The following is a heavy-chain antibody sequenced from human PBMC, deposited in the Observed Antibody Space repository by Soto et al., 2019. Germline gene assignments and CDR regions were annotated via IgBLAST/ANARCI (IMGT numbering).Heavy chain of an antibody. Sequence: TSETLSLTCTVSGGSISSYYWSWIRQPPGKGLEWIGYIYYSGSTNYNPSLKSRVTISVDTSKNQFSLKLSSVTAADTAVYYCARAVGSSWSEYYYYGMDVWGHGTTVTAP. CDR1: GGSISSYY. CDR3: ARAVGSSWSEYYYYGMDV. J-gene: IGHJ6*02. D-gene: IGHD6-13*01. CDR2: IYYSGST. V-gene: IGHV4-59*01.